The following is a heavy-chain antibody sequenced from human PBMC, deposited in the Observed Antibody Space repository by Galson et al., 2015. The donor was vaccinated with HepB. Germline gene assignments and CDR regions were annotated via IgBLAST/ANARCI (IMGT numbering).Heavy chain of an antibody. CDR3: ARAALGWFDP. J-gene: IGHJ5*02. V-gene: IGHV3-48*04. Sequence: SLRLSCAASGFTFSSYAMSWVRQAPGKGLEWVSYTCISYNIIYYADSVKGRFTISRDNVKNSLYLQMNILRVEDTAVYYYARAALGWFDPWGQGTLVTVS. D-gene: IGHD6-25*01. CDR2: TCISYNII. CDR1: GFTFSSYA.